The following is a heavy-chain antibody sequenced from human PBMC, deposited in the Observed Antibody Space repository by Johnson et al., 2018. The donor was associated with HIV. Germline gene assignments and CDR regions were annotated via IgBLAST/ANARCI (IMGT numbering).Heavy chain of an antibody. CDR1: GFTVSNNY. Sequence: VHLVESGGDLVQPGGSLRLSCAASGFTVSNNYVSWVRQAPGKGLEWVSFISGGEDDTYYADSVKGRFTISRDNSKTTLYLQMNSLRDEDTAVYYCANSLLLDSFNIWGQGTMVTVSS. CDR2: ISGGEDDT. CDR3: ANSLLLDSFNI. V-gene: IGHV3-23*04. J-gene: IGHJ3*02.